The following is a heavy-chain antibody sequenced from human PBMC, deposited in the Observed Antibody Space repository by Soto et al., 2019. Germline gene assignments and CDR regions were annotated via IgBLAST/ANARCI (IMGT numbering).Heavy chain of an antibody. J-gene: IGHJ6*02. V-gene: IGHV3-11*01. CDR3: ARGHFGLDV. CDR1: GFKFSDHY. Sequence: QVQLVESGGALVKPGGSLRLSCAASGFKFSDHYMSWIRQAPGKGLEWVSYIGTSDTIIYYADSVKGRFTISRDNAKNSLYLEMNSLRAEDTAVYYCARGHFGLDVWGQGTTVTVSS. CDR2: IGTSDTII.